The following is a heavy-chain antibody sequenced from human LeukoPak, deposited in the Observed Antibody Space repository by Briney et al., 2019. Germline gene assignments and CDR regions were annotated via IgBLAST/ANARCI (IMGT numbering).Heavy chain of an antibody. J-gene: IGHJ4*02. V-gene: IGHV3-30*18. CDR1: GFTFSSYG. Sequence: GGSLRLSCAAPGFTFSSYGMHWVRQAPGKGLEWVAVISYDGSNKYYADSMKGRFTISRDNSKNTLYLQMNSLRAEDTAVYYCAKDAYYGSGSYYPIPPNFDYWGQGTLVTVSS. CDR3: AKDAYYGSGSYYPIPPNFDY. CDR2: ISYDGSNK. D-gene: IGHD3-10*01.